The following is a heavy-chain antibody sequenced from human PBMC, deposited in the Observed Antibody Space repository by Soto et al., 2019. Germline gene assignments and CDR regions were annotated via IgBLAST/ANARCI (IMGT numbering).Heavy chain of an antibody. V-gene: IGHV3-23*01. CDR3: AKGKVTSFLNWFDP. D-gene: IGHD4-17*01. J-gene: IGHJ5*02. CDR2: ISASGGST. CDR1: GFTFSSYA. Sequence: GGSLRLSCAASGFTFSSYAMSWVRQAPGMGLAWVSGISASGGSTYYADSVKGRFSISRDNSKNTLYLQMNSLRAEDTAVYYCAKGKVTSFLNWFDPWGQGTLVTVYS.